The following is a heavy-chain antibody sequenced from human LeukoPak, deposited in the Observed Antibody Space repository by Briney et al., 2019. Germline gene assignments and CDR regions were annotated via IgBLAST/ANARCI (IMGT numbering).Heavy chain of an antibody. V-gene: IGHV5-51*01. CDR1: GYSFTTYW. Sequence: GESLRISCKASGYSFTTYWITWVRQMPGKGLEWMGIIYPGDSDTRYSPSFQGQVTISADKSISTAYLQWSSLKASDTAMYYCARSWELLRFSFDIWGQGTMVTVSS. CDR3: ARSWELLRFSFDI. CDR2: IYPGDSDT. J-gene: IGHJ3*02. D-gene: IGHD1-26*01.